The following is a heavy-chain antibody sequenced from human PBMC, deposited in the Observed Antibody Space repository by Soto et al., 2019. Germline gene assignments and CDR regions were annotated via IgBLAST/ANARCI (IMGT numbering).Heavy chain of an antibody. CDR2: IKQDGSAI. J-gene: IGHJ4*02. V-gene: IGHV3-7*01. D-gene: IGHD6-13*01. CDR3: ASALAAPGGF. CDR1: GFTFSNYW. Sequence: VQLVESGGGLVQPGGSLRLSCAASGFTFSNYWMDWVRQAPGKGLEWVANIKQDGSAIYYVDSVKGRFTISRDNAKNSLYLQMNSLRAEDTAVYYCASALAAPGGFWGQGTLVTVSS.